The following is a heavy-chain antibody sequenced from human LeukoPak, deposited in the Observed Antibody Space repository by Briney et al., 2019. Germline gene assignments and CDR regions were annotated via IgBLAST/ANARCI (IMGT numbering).Heavy chain of an antibody. CDR2: ISSSTSYI. J-gene: IGHJ4*02. V-gene: IGHV3-21*01. CDR3: ASGGDYDSSGYYPFDY. Sequence: GGSLRLSCAASGFTFSSYTMNWVRQAPGKGLEWVSSISSSTSYIYYADSVQGRFTISRDNAKNSLYLQMSSLRAEDTAVYYCASGGDYDSSGYYPFDYWGQGTLVTVSS. D-gene: IGHD3-22*01. CDR1: GFTFSSYT.